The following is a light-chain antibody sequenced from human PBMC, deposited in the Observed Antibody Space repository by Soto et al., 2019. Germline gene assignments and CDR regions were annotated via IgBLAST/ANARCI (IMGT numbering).Light chain of an antibody. CDR2: TNN. Sequence: QSVLTQPPSVSGAPGQRVTISCTGSSSNIGAGYDVHWYQQLPGTAPKLLIYTNNVRPSGVPDRFSGSKSGTSASLAVTGLQAEDGGDYYCQSYDSSLSALVFGGGTKLTVL. V-gene: IGLV1-40*01. CDR3: QSYDSSLSALV. J-gene: IGLJ2*01. CDR1: SSNIGAGYD.